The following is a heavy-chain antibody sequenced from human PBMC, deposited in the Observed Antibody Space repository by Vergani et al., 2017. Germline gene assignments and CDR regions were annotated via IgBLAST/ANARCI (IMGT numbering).Heavy chain of an antibody. D-gene: IGHD3-9*01. CDR1: GFTFSSYG. V-gene: IGHV3-30*02. J-gene: IGHJ6*02. CDR3: AKDGYDILTGPYGMDV. CDR2: IRYDGSNK. Sequence: QVQLVESAGGVVQPGGSLRLSCAASGFTFSSYGMHWVRQAPGKGLEWVAFIRYDGSNKYYADSVKGRFTISRDNSKNTLYLQMNSLRAEDTAVYYCAKDGYDILTGPYGMDVWGQGTTVTVSS.